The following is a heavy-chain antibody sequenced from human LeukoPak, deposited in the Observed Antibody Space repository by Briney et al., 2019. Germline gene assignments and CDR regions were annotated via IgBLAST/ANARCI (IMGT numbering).Heavy chain of an antibody. CDR1: GGSFSGYY. J-gene: IGHJ6*02. CDR3: ARVTTWLQYYYYYGMDV. V-gene: IGHV4-34*01. Sequence: SETLSLTCAVYGGSFSGYYWSWIRQPPGKGLEWIGEINHSGSTNYNPSLKSRVTISVDTSKNQFSLKLSSVTAADTAVYYCARVTTWLQYYYYYGMDVWGQGATVTVSS. CDR2: INHSGST. D-gene: IGHD5-24*01.